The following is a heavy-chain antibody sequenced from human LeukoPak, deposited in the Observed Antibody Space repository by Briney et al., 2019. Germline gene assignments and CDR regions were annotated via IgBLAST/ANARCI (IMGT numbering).Heavy chain of an antibody. Sequence: PGGSLRLSCAASGFTFSSYGMHWVRQAPGKGLEWVAVISYDGSNKYYADSVKGRFTISRDNSKNTLYLQMNSLRAEDTAVYYCAKVHLSLGERSPYFDYWGQGTLVTVSS. J-gene: IGHJ4*02. CDR3: AKVHLSLGERSPYFDY. CDR2: ISYDGSNK. CDR1: GFTFSSYG. V-gene: IGHV3-30*18. D-gene: IGHD3-16*01.